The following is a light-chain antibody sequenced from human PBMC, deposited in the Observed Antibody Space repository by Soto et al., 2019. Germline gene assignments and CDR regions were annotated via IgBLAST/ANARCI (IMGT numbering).Light chain of an antibody. CDR2: DAS. Sequence: EVVLTQSPGTLALSPGERATLSCRTSQTVSSSFLALYQQKPGQAPRLLMFDASNRATDIPDRFSGSGSGTDFTLTIGRLEPEDFAVYYCQQFGSLGTFGQGTKVDIK. CDR3: QQFGSLGT. J-gene: IGKJ1*01. CDR1: QTVSSSF. V-gene: IGKV3-20*01.